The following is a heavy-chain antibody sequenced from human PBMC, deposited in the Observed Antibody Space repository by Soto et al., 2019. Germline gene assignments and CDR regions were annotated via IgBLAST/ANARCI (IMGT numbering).Heavy chain of an antibody. D-gene: IGHD2-15*01. V-gene: IGHV3-21*01. J-gene: IGHJ5*02. CDR3: ARGYTGYCSGGTCYWFDP. Sequence: EVQLVESAGGLVKPGGSLRLSCAASGFSFSSYSMNWVRQAPGKGLEWVSSISSSASHINYADSVKGRFTISRDNAKKSLYLQMNSLRAEDTAVYYCARGYTGYCSGGTCYWFDPWGQGTLVTVSS. CDR1: GFSFSSYS. CDR2: ISSSASHI.